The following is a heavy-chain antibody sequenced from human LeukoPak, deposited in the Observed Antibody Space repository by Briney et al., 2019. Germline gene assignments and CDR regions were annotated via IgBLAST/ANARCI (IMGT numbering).Heavy chain of an antibody. Sequence: PGGSLRLSCAASGFTSSSYSMNWVRQAPGKGLEWVSSISSSSSYIYYADSVKGRFTISRDNSKNSLYLQMNSLRTEDTALYYCAKGEPGLAYYDYGMDVWGQGTTVTVSS. CDR1: GFTSSSYS. CDR2: ISSSSSYI. J-gene: IGHJ6*02. CDR3: AKGEPGLAYYDYGMDV. V-gene: IGHV3-21*04. D-gene: IGHD1-14*01.